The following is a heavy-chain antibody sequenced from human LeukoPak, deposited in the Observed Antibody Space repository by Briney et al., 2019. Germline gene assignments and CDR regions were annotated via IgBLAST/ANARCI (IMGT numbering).Heavy chain of an antibody. D-gene: IGHD3-3*01. CDR3: ARDSGNNGTWSGGYFEY. V-gene: IGHV3-7*01. CDR2: INEDESER. J-gene: IGHJ4*02. CDR1: GFTFTNYW. Sequence: PGRSLRLSCAASGFTFTNYWMSWVRQAPGKGLEWVANINEDESERYFVDSVKGRFIISRDNAKNSLDLQMNSLRAEDTAVYYCARDSGNNGTWSGGYFEYWGQGVLVSVSS.